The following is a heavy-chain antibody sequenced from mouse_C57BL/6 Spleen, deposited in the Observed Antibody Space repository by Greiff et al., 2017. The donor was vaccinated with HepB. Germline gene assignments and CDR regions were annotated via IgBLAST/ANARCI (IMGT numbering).Heavy chain of an antibody. Sequence: QVHVKQSGAELVKPGASVKLSCKASGYTFTSYWMHWVKQRPGRGLEWIGRIDPNSGGTKYNEKFKSKATLTVDKPSSTAYMQLSSLTSEDSAVYYCARSITTVVPDYYAMDYWGQGTSVTVSS. V-gene: IGHV1-72*01. CDR1: GYTFTSYW. CDR3: ARSITTVVPDYYAMDY. D-gene: IGHD1-1*01. CDR2: IDPNSGGT. J-gene: IGHJ4*01.